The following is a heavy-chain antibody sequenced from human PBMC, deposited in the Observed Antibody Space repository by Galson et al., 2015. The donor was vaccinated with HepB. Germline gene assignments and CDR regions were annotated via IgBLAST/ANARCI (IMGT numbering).Heavy chain of an antibody. J-gene: IGHJ4*02. Sequence: SLRLSCAASGFTFSSYSMNWVRQAPGKGLEWVSSISSSSSYIYYADSVKGRFTISRDNAKNSLYLQMNSLRAEDTAVYYCARESGGTLLEWPTVIDYWGQGTLVTVSS. CDR2: ISSSSSYI. CDR3: ARESGGTLLEWPTVIDY. V-gene: IGHV3-21*01. D-gene: IGHD3-3*01. CDR1: GFTFSSYS.